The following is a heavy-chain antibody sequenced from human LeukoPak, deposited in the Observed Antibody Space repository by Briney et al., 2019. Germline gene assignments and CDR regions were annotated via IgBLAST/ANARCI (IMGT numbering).Heavy chain of an antibody. CDR2: IRYDGSNK. Sequence: GGSLRLSCAASGFTFSSYGMHWVRQAPGEGLEWVAFIRYDGSNKYYADSVKGRFTISRDNSKNTLYLQMNSLRAEDTAVYYCAKDLSKIAADFLSLFDYWGQGTLVTVSS. J-gene: IGHJ4*02. D-gene: IGHD6-13*01. CDR1: GFTFSSYG. CDR3: AKDLSKIAADFLSLFDY. V-gene: IGHV3-30*02.